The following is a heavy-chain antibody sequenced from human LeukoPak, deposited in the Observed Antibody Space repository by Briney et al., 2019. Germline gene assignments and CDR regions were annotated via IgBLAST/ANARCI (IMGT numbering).Heavy chain of an antibody. Sequence: HSGGSLRLSCAASGFTFSSYAMSWVRQAPGKGLEWVSAISGSGGSTYYADSVKGRFTISRDNSKNTLYLQMNSLRAEDTAVYYCAKPLTLVVVAAFFDHWGQGTLVTVSS. CDR2: ISGSGGST. J-gene: IGHJ4*02. CDR3: AKPLTLVVVAAFFDH. V-gene: IGHV3-23*01. D-gene: IGHD2-15*01. CDR1: GFTFSSYA.